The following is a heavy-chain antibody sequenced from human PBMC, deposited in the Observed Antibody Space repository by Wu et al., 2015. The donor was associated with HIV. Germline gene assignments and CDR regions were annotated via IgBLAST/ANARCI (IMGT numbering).Heavy chain of an antibody. J-gene: IGHJ4*02. D-gene: IGHD1-26*01. CDR3: TRAIVGSEGDF. CDR1: GYTFTGYY. CDR2: INCNNGGT. Sequence: QVQLVQSGAEVKKPGASVKVSCKASGYTFTGYYIHWVRQAPGQGLEWMGMINCNNGGTKIAQKFQGRVTMTRDTSISTAYMELSSLRSDDLAVYFXTRAIVGSEGDFWGQGTLVTVSS. V-gene: IGHV1-2*02.